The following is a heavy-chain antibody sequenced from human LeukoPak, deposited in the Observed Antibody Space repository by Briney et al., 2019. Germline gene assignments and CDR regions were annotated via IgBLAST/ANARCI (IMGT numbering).Heavy chain of an antibody. D-gene: IGHD2-2*01. CDR1: GSTFSSYW. Sequence: PGGSLRLSCAASGSTFSSYWMHWVRQAPGKGLVWVSRINSDGSSTSYADSVKGRFTISRDNAKNTLYLQMNSLRAEDTAVYYCARTYCSSTNCPLDYWGQGTLVTVSS. CDR3: ARTYCSSTNCPLDY. J-gene: IGHJ4*02. V-gene: IGHV3-74*01. CDR2: INSDGSST.